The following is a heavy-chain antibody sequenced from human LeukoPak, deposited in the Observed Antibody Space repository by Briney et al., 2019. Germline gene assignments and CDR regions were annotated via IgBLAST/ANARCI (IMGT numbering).Heavy chain of an antibody. CDR3: ARASNPWLQLT. V-gene: IGHV3-48*03. D-gene: IGHD5-24*01. Sequence: GGSLRLSCEGSGFTFSSFEMNWVRQAPGKGLEWVSYISSSGKNIYYADSVKGRFTISRDNAQTSLYLQMNSLRAEDTAVYYCARASNPWLQLTWGQGTLVTVSS. CDR2: ISSSGKNI. CDR1: GFTFSSFE. J-gene: IGHJ5*02.